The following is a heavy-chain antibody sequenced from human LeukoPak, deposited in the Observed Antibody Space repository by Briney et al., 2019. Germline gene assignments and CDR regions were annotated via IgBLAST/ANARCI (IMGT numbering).Heavy chain of an antibody. Sequence: GGSLRLSCAASGFTFSSYSMNWVRQAPGQGLEWVSSISSSSSYIYYADSVKGRFTISRDNAKNSLYLQMNSLRAEDTDVYYCARVHYDILTGYFPDPWGQGTMVTVSS. CDR2: ISSSSSYI. CDR1: GFTFSSYS. CDR3: ARVHYDILTGYFPDP. V-gene: IGHV3-21*01. J-gene: IGHJ3*01. D-gene: IGHD3-9*01.